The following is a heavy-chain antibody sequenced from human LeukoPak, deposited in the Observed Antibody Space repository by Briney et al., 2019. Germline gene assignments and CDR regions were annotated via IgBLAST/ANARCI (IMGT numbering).Heavy chain of an antibody. D-gene: IGHD6-19*01. CDR3: ARDVGVAGPYYYGMDV. Sequence: ASVKVSCKASGGTFSSYAISWVRQAPRQGLEWMGGIIPIFGTANYAQKFQGRVTITADESTSTAYMELSSLRSEDTAVYYCARDVGVAGPYYYGMDVWGKGTTVTVSS. CDR1: GGTFSSYA. V-gene: IGHV1-69*13. CDR2: IIPIFGTA. J-gene: IGHJ6*04.